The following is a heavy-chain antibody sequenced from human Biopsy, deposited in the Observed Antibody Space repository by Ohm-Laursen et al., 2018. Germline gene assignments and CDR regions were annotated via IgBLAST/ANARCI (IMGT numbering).Heavy chain of an antibody. Sequence: SLRLSCAASGFIFSTYTMNWVRQAPGEGLEWVSSISSRSSDIYYADSVKGRFTISSDNAKNSLFLHMNSLRAEDTAVYYCERESALKRYQSLSYFNGMDVWGQGTTVTVSS. V-gene: IGHV3-21*01. CDR3: ERESALKRYQSLSYFNGMDV. J-gene: IGHJ6*02. CDR2: ISSRSSDI. CDR1: GFIFSTYT. D-gene: IGHD2-2*01.